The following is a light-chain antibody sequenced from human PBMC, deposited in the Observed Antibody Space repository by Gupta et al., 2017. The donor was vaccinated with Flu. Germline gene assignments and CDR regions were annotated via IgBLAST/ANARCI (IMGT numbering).Light chain of an antibody. CDR2: DAT. CDR1: QSVSDY. V-gene: IGKV3-11*01. J-gene: IGKJ2*01. CDR3: QQRSSWPSGT. Sequence: ATLSLSPGETATLSCRPSQSVSDYLAWYQQKPGQAPRLLIFDATSRATGIPARFSGSRSGTDFILTISTREPEDFAVYYCQQRSSWPSGTFGQGTKLEIK.